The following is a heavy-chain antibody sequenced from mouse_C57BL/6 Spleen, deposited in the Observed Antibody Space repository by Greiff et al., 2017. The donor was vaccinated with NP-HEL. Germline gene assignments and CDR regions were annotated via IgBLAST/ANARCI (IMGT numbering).Heavy chain of an antibody. CDR3: AREGYDGNYFDY. CDR2: ISYSGST. D-gene: IGHD2-3*01. J-gene: IGHJ2*01. CDR1: GYSITSGYD. V-gene: IGHV3-1*01. Sequence: DVMLVESGPGMVKPSQSLSLTCTVTGYSITSGYDWHWIRHFPGNKLEWMGYISYSGSTNYIPSLKSRISITHDTSKNHFFLKLNSVTTEDTATYYCAREGYDGNYFDYWGQGTTLTVSS.